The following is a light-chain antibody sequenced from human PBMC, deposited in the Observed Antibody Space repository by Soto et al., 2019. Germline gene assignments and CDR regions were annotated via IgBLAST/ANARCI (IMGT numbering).Light chain of an antibody. CDR3: QQYSGSVT. CDR1: QSIRSTY. J-gene: IGKJ4*01. Sequence: EIVLTQSPGTLSLSPGERATLSCRASQSIRSTYFAWYQQKPGQPPRLLIYATSKRQAGVPDSFSGGSAKTDFTLTISRLEPEDSAVYYCQQYSGSVTFGGGTKVDIK. CDR2: ATS. V-gene: IGKV3-20*01.